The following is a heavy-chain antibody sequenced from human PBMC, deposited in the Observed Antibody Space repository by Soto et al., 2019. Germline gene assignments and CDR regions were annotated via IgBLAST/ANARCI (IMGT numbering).Heavy chain of an antibody. CDR2: ISGSGGST. CDR3: ANKRNWFDP. Sequence: WASLRLSCAASGLTFSSYAMSWVRQAPGKGLEWVSAISGSGGSTYYADSVKGRFTISRDNSKNTLYLQMNSLRAEDTAVYYCANKRNWFDPWGQGTLVTVSS. V-gene: IGHV3-23*01. J-gene: IGHJ5*02. CDR1: GLTFSSYA.